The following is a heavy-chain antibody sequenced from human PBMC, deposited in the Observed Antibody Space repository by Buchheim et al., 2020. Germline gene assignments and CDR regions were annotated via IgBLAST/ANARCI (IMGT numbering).Heavy chain of an antibody. CDR2: INQGGSEK. Sequence: EVQLVESGGGLVQPGGSLRLSCAASGFTFSSHWMSWVRQAPGKGLEWVANINQGGSEKYYVDSMKGRFTISRDNAKNSLYLQMSSLRAEDTAVYYCARDGPDNGIYFDYWGQGTL. J-gene: IGHJ4*02. CDR3: ARDGPDNGIYFDY. CDR1: GFTFSSHW. D-gene: IGHD1-1*01. V-gene: IGHV3-7*01.